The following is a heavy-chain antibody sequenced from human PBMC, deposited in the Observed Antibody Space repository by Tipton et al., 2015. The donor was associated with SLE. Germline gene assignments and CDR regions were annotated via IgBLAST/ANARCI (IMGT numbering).Heavy chain of an antibody. CDR2: INHSGST. V-gene: IGHV4-34*01. CDR3: ARRGNCSGGSCLDY. D-gene: IGHD2-15*01. CDR1: GGSFSGYY. J-gene: IGHJ4*02. Sequence: TLSLTCSVYGGSFSGYYWSWIRQPPGKGLEWIGEINHSGSTNYNPSLKSRVTISVDTSKNQFSLKLSSVTAADTAVYYCARRGNCSGGSCLDYWGQGTLVTVSS.